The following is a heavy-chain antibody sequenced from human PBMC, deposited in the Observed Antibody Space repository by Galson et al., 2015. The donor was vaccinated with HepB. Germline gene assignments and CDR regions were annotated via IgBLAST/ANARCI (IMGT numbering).Heavy chain of an antibody. CDR2: ISSNGSTI. V-gene: IGHV3-48*03. CDR3: ARDQSQWALRAGGWY. CDR1: GFTFSSYE. D-gene: IGHD1-26*01. J-gene: IGHJ4*02. Sequence: SLRLSCAASGFTFSSYEMNWVRQAPGKGLEWVSYISSNGSTIYYADSVKGRFTISRDNAKNSLYLQMNSLRAEDTAVYYCARDQSQWALRAGGWYWGQGTLVTVSS.